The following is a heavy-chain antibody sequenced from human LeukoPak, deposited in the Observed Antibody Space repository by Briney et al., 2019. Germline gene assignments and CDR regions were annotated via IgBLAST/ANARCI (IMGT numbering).Heavy chain of an antibody. CDR2: ISAYNGNT. CDR3: ARDQNYDFWSGYYHQPNYGMDV. CDR1: GYTFTSYG. V-gene: IGHV1-18*01. J-gene: IGHJ6*02. D-gene: IGHD3-3*01. Sequence: ASVKVSCKASGYTFTSYGISWVRQAPGQGLEWMGWISAYNGNTNYAQKLQGRVTMTTDTSTSTAYMELRSLRSEDTAVYYCARDQNYDFWSGYYHQPNYGMDVWDQGTTVTVSS.